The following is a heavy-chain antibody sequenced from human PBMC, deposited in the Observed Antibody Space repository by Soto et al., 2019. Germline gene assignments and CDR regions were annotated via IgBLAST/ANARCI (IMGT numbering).Heavy chain of an antibody. Sequence: ASVKVSCKASGYTFTNYGISWVRQAPGQGLEWMGWISGHNDNTYYTQKFQGRVTMTTDTLTSTAYMELRSLRSDDTAVYYCAKYCSVTSCYRDGMDVWGQGTTVTVSS. D-gene: IGHD2-2*01. CDR3: AKYCSVTSCYRDGMDV. V-gene: IGHV1-18*04. CDR1: GYTFTNYG. CDR2: ISGHNDNT. J-gene: IGHJ6*02.